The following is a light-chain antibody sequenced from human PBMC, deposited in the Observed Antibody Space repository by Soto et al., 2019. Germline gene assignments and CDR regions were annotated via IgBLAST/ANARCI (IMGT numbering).Light chain of an antibody. Sequence: DIQMTQSPSSLSASVGDRFTITCQASQDISNYLNWYQQKSGKAPKLLIYDASDLETGVPSRFSGSGSGTDFTFTISSLQPEDIATYYCQQYDNAPLNFGGGTKVDIK. CDR2: DAS. CDR1: QDISNY. J-gene: IGKJ4*01. V-gene: IGKV1-33*01. CDR3: QQYDNAPLN.